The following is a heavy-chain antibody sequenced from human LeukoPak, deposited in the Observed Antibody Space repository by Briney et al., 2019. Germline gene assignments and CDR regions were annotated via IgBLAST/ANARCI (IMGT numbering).Heavy chain of an antibody. J-gene: IGHJ4*02. Sequence: PGGSLRLSCAASGFTFSSYGMHWGRQAPGKGLEWVAVIWYDGSNKYYADSVKGRFTISRDNSKNTLYLQMNSLRAEDTAVYYCSRGLYTRFGELLYIDYWGQGTLVTVSS. V-gene: IGHV3-33*01. CDR2: IWYDGSNK. CDR1: GFTFSSYG. D-gene: IGHD3-10*01. CDR3: SRGLYTRFGELLYIDY.